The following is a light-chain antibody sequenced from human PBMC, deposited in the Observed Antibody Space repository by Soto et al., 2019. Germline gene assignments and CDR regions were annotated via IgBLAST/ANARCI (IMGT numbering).Light chain of an antibody. CDR3: QHYDASQWT. CDR2: DAS. J-gene: IGKJ1*01. V-gene: IGKV3-20*01. CDR1: QTVRNN. Sequence: EIVLTQSPATLSLSPGERATLSCRASQTVRNNLAWYQQRPGQAPRLLIYDASSRATGIPDRFSGSGSGTGFTLSISRLEPEDFAVYYCQHYDASQWTFGQGTKVDIK.